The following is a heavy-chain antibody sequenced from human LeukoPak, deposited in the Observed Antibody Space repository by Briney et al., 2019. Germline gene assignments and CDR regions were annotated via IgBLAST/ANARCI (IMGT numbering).Heavy chain of an antibody. D-gene: IGHD2-8*01. CDR2: INSSSSYI. CDR1: GFTFSSYS. CDR3: ARDGYCTNGVCYGWFDP. V-gene: IGHV3-21*01. J-gene: IGHJ5*02. Sequence: GGSLRLSCAASGFTFSSYSMNWVRQAPGKGLEWVSSINSSSSYIYYADSVKGRFTISRDNDKNSLYLQMNSLRAEDTAVYYCARDGYCTNGVCYGWFDPWGQGTLVTVSS.